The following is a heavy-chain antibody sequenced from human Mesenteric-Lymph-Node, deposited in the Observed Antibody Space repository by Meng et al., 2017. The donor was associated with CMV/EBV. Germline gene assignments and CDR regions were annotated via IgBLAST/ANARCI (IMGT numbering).Heavy chain of an antibody. J-gene: IGHJ5*02. V-gene: IGHV4-61*01. CDR1: GGSVSSGSYY. CDR3: ARGYGYSSGYEWDWFDP. D-gene: IGHD5-18*01. Sequence: SETLSLTCTVSGGSVSSGSYYWSWIRQPPGKGLEWIGYIYYSGSANYNPSLKSRFTISVDTSKNQFSLKLSSVTAADTAVYYCARGYGYSSGYEWDWFDPWGQGTLVTVSS. CDR2: IYYSGSA.